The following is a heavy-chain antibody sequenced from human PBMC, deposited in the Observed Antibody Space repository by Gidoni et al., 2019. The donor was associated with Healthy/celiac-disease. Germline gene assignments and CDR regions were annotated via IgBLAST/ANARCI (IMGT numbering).Heavy chain of an antibody. V-gene: IGHV3-23*01. CDR2: ISGSGGST. D-gene: IGHD2-2*01. CDR3: AKDQLPQAGYYGMDV. J-gene: IGHJ6*02. Sequence: EVQLLASGGGLVQPGGSLRLSCAASGLPFSSYAMGWVRQAPGKGLEWGSAISGSGGSTYYADSVKGRFTISRDNSKNTLYLQMNSLRAEDTAVYYCAKDQLPQAGYYGMDVWGQGTTVTVSS. CDR1: GLPFSSYA.